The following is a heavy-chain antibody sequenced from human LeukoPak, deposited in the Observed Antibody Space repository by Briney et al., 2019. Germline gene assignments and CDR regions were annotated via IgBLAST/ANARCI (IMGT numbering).Heavy chain of an antibody. D-gene: IGHD5-24*01. Sequence: GGSLRLSCVASGFTFSSNVLNWVRQAPGKGLEWVSVSGTYGRTQYADSVKGRLTISRDSSKNTLYLQINSLRVEDTAVYYCARGMDGYGPDAFDIWGQGTMVTVSS. CDR3: ARGMDGYGPDAFDI. CDR1: GFTFSSNV. J-gene: IGHJ3*02. V-gene: IGHV3-23*01. CDR2: SGTYGRT.